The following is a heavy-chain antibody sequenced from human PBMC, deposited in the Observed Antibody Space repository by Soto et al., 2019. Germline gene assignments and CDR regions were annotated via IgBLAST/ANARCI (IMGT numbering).Heavy chain of an antibody. V-gene: IGHV1-2*02. CDR2: INPNSGGT. Sequence: ASVKVSCKASGYTFTGYYMHWVRQAPGQGLEWMGWINPNSGGTNYAKKFQGRVTMTRDTSMSTAYMELSRLTSDDTCVYYCARETSNRGYSYGTYYYKVMDVWGQGTTVTVSS. D-gene: IGHD5-18*01. J-gene: IGHJ6*02. CDR1: GYTFTGYY. CDR3: ARETSNRGYSYGTYYYKVMDV.